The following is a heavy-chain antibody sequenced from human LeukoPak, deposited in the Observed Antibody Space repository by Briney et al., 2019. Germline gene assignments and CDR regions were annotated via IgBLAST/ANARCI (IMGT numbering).Heavy chain of an antibody. J-gene: IGHJ6*02. D-gene: IGHD2-15*01. CDR2: IDPSDSYT. V-gene: IGHV5-10-1*01. Sequence: GKSLKISCKGSGYSFTSYWISWVRQMPGKGLEWMGRIDPSDSYTNYRPSFEGHVTISADKSISTAYLQWSSLKASDTATYYCATYCSGGSCYSSYSLYGMDVWGQGTTVTVSS. CDR1: GYSFTSYW. CDR3: ATYCSGGSCYSSYSLYGMDV.